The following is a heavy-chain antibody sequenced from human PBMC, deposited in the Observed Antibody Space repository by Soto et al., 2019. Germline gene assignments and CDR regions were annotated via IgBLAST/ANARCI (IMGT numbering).Heavy chain of an antibody. D-gene: IGHD2-2*01. V-gene: IGHV3-74*01. CDR2: INTDGGIT. CDR3: TREAGYCSRTSCYRRAFDS. J-gene: IGHJ3*02. Sequence: EVQLVESGGDLVQPGGSLRLSCAASGFTFSSHWMHWARRVPGKGLVWVLHINTDGGITGYADSVKGRFTISRDNAKNTLYLQMHGLRVEDTSVYYCTREAGYCSRTSCYRRAFDSWGQWTMVTVSS. CDR1: GFTFSSHW.